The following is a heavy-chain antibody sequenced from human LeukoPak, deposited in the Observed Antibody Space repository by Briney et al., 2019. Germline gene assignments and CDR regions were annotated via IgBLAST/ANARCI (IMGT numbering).Heavy chain of an antibody. J-gene: IGHJ4*02. V-gene: IGHV3-21*01. Sequence: GGSLRLSCAASGFTFSSYRMNWVRQAPGKGLEWVSSISSSSSYIYYADSVKGRFTISRDNAKKSLYLQMNSLRAEDTAVYYCAKVVGATPYYFDYWGQGTLVTVSS. CDR3: AKVVGATPYYFDY. CDR2: ISSSSSYI. D-gene: IGHD1-26*01. CDR1: GFTFSSYR.